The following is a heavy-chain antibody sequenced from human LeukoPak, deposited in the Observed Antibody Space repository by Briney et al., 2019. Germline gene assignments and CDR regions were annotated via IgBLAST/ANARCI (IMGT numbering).Heavy chain of an antibody. V-gene: IGHV4-38-2*02. CDR1: GYSISSGYY. CDR2: IYYSGST. Sequence: SETLSLTCTVSGYSISSGYYWGWIRQPPGKGLEWIGYIYYSGSTNYNPSLKSRVTISVDTSKNQFSLKLSSVTAADTAVYYCARHVSLVGATPNWFDPWGQGTLVTVSS. D-gene: IGHD1-26*01. J-gene: IGHJ5*02. CDR3: ARHVSLVGATPNWFDP.